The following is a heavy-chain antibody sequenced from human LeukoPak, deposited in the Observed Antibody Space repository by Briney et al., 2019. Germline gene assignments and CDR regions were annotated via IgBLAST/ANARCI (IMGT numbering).Heavy chain of an antibody. V-gene: IGHV3-21*01. CDR2: ISSSSYI. D-gene: IGHD3-22*01. CDR3: ARDEEAYYIGFFSHYYYYMDV. Sequence: PGGSLRLSCAASGFTFSSYSMNWVRQAPGKGLEWVSSISSSSYIYYADSVKGRFTISRDNAKNSLYLQMNSLRAEDTAVYYCARDEEAYYIGFFSHYYYYMDVWGKGTTVTISS. CDR1: GFTFSSYS. J-gene: IGHJ6*03.